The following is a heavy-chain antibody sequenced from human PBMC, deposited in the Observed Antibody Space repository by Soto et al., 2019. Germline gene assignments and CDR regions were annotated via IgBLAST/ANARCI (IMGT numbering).Heavy chain of an antibody. CDR3: ARGKGMEENYYYYGMDV. J-gene: IGHJ6*02. D-gene: IGHD1-1*01. V-gene: IGHV1-3*01. CDR2: INGGNGHT. Sequence: ASVKVSFKASGYTFSTYSFHWVRQAPGQGLEWMGWINGGNGHTRYSQKFKDRVTISRDTPASTAYMELSGLRSEDTAVYYCARGKGMEENYYYYGMDVWGQGTTVTVSS. CDR1: GYTFSTYS.